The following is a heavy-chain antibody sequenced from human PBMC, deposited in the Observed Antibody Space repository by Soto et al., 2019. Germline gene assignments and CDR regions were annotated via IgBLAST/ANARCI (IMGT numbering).Heavy chain of an antibody. CDR1: GGSFTGYY. D-gene: IGHD3-3*01. J-gene: IGHJ6*02. CDR3: VRGQPHRITIFEVVIRSYDYGMDV. CDR2: INYRGST. Sequence: QVQLQQWGAGLLKPSETLSLTCAVYGGSFTGYYWTWIRQNPGKGLEWIGEINYRGSTYYNPSLESRITMAVDTSKNQFSLKLSSVTAADTAVYFCVRGQPHRITIFEVVIRSYDYGMDVWGQGTTVTVSS. V-gene: IGHV4-34*01.